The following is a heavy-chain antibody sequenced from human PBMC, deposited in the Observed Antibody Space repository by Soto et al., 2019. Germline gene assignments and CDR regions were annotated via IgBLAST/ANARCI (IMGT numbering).Heavy chain of an antibody. J-gene: IGHJ1*01. CDR2: IYTGGHTEHVGHT. CDR1: GASISNDY. D-gene: IGHD3-3*01. CDR3: TTAFLFYETSGSSEPSLNFQH. V-gene: IGHV4-59*01. Sequence: QVQLQESGPGLVKASETLSLTCAVSGASISNDYLTWIRQPPGKGLEWIGHIYTGGHTEHVGHTEYNPSLKSPVTISVDTSKIQFSLKLTSVTAADTAVYYCTTAFLFYETSGSSEPSLNFQHRGPGTLVTVSS.